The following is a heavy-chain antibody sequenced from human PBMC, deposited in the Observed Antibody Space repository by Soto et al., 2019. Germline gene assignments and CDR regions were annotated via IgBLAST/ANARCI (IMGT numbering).Heavy chain of an antibody. Sequence: EVQLVESGGGLVQPGKSLRLSCAASGFTFSNYWMAWVRQAPGKGLEWVANINEDGTSQYYVPSVRGRFTISRDNADNSLSLHLSSRRAVDTAVYYCSTASFSIPAALYWGQGTLVTVSS. J-gene: IGHJ4*02. CDR3: STASFSIPAALY. V-gene: IGHV3-7*01. D-gene: IGHD2-2*01. CDR2: INEDGTSQ. CDR1: GFTFSNYW.